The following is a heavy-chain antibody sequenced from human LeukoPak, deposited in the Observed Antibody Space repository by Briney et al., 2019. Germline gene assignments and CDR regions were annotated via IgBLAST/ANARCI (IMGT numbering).Heavy chain of an antibody. J-gene: IGHJ4*02. D-gene: IGHD3-9*01. Sequence: GGSLRLSCAASGFTFSSYSMNWVRQAPGKGLEWVSSISSSSSYIYYADSVKGRFTISRDNAKNSLYLQMNSLRAQDTAVYYCARDGYFDWSDYFDYWGQGTLVTVSS. CDR3: ARDGYFDWSDYFDY. CDR1: GFTFSSYS. V-gene: IGHV3-21*01. CDR2: ISSSSSYI.